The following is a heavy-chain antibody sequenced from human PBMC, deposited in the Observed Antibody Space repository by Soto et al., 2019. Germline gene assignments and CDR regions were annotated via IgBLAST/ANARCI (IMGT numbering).Heavy chain of an antibody. V-gene: IGHV2-5*02. Sequence: QITLKESGPTRVKPTQTLTLTCTFSGFSLSTSGVGVGWIRQPPGKALERLALIYWDDDKRYSPSLKSRLTITKXNSXNXVVLTMTNMDPVDTAPYYCAHRAGLQGNWNGGYFDFWGQGALVTVSS. CDR3: AHRAGLQGNWNGGYFDF. CDR1: GFSLSTSGVG. CDR2: IYWDDDK. D-gene: IGHD1-1*01. J-gene: IGHJ4*02.